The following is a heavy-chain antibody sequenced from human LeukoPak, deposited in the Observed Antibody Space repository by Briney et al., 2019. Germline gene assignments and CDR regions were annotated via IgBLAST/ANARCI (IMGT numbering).Heavy chain of an antibody. CDR1: GYTFTGYY. J-gene: IGHJ4*02. CDR3: ARRMEMANPIGYYFDY. V-gene: IGHV1-2*06. D-gene: IGHD5-24*01. Sequence: ASVKVSCKASGYTFTGYYMHWVRQAPGQGLEWMGRINPNSGGTNYAQKFQGRVTMTRDTSISTAYMELSRLRSDDTAVYYCARRMEMANPIGYYFDYWRQGTLVTVSS. CDR2: INPNSGGT.